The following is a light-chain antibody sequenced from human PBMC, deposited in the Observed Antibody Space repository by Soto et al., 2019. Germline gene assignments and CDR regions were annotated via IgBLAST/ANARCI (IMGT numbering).Light chain of an antibody. V-gene: IGKV3-20*01. Sequence: EIVLTQSPGTVSLSPGERATLSCRASQSVGSRWLAWYQQKPGQAPRVLIYGGSNRATGIPDRFSGSGSGTDFTLTISRLEPEDFAVYSCQQYYSSRTFGQVTKVEMK. CDR3: QQYYSSRT. CDR2: GGS. J-gene: IGKJ1*01. CDR1: QSVGSRW.